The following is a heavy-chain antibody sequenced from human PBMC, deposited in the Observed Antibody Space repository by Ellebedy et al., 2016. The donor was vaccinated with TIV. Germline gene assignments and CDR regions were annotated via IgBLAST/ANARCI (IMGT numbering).Heavy chain of an antibody. J-gene: IGHJ4*02. D-gene: IGHD2-2*02. CDR2: ISWNSDNI. V-gene: IGHV3-9*01. CDR3: APGYCSSTSCYTHPLRFDY. CDR1: GFTFDDYG. Sequence: GGSLRLXCAASGFTFDDYGMHWVRQAPGNGLEWVSGISWNSDNIDSADSVKGRFTISRDNAKNSLYLQMNSLRTEDTALYYCAPGYCSSTSCYTHPLRFDYWGQGTLVTVSS.